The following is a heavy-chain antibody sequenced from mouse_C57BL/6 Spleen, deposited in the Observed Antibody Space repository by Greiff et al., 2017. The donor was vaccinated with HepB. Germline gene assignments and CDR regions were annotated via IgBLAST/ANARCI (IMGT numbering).Heavy chain of an antibody. Sequence: VKLVESGAELARPGASVKLSCKASGYTFTSYGIRWVKQRTGQGLEWIGEIYPRSGNTYYNEKFKGKATLTADKSSSTAYMELRSLTSEDSAVYFCAARPYYGSSDGYAMDYWGQGTTVTVSS. CDR2: IYPRSGNT. CDR1: GYTFTSYG. CDR3: AARPYYGSSDGYAMDY. J-gene: IGHJ4*01. V-gene: IGHV1-81*01. D-gene: IGHD1-1*01.